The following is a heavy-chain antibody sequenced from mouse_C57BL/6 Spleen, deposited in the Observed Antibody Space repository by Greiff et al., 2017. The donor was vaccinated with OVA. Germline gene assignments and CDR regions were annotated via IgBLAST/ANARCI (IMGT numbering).Heavy chain of an antibody. J-gene: IGHJ2*01. D-gene: IGHD6-5*01. CDR2: IYPGSGNP. Sequence: VQLQQSGAELVRPGASVKLSCKASGYTFTDYYINWVKQRPGQGLEWIARIYPGSGNPYYNEKFKGKATLTAEKSSSTAYMQLSSLTSEDSAVYFCARAGSYPDYWGQGTTLTVSS. CDR3: ARAGSYPDY. V-gene: IGHV1-76*01. CDR1: GYTFTDYY.